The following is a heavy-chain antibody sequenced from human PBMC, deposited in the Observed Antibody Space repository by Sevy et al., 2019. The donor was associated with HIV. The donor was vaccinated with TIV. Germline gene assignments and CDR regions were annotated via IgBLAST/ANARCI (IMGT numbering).Heavy chain of an antibody. J-gene: IGHJ3*02. CDR2: INPNSGGT. CDR3: ARDWYYYDSSGYQIRDAFDI. Sequence: ASVKVSCKASGYTFTGYYRHWVRQAPGQGLEWMGWINPNSGGTNYAQKFQGRVTMTRDTSISTAYMELSRLRSDDTAVYYCARDWYYYDSSGYQIRDAFDIWGQGTMVTVSS. D-gene: IGHD3-22*01. CDR1: GYTFTGYY. V-gene: IGHV1-2*02.